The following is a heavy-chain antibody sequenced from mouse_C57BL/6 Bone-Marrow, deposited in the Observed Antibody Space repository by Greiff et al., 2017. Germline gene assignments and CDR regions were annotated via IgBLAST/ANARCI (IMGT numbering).Heavy chain of an antibody. CDR1: GFTFSDFY. D-gene: IGHD1-1*01. CDR2: SRNKANDNTT. J-gene: IGHJ4*01. V-gene: IGHV7-1*01. CDR3: ARDGNYSGIGYAMDY. Sequence: EVKLVESGGGLVQSGRSLRLSCATSGFTFSDFYMEWVRQAPGKGLEWIAASRNKANDNTTEYSASVKGRFIVARDTSQSILYLQMNALKAEDTAIYYCARDGNYSGIGYAMDYWGQGTSVTVSS.